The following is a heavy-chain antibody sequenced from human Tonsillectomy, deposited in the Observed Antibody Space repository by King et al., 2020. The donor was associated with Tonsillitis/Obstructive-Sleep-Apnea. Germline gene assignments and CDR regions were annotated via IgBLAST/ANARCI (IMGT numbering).Heavy chain of an antibody. CDR2: IIPIFVTA. V-gene: IGHV1-69*01. CDR1: GGTFSSYA. Sequence: QLVQSGAEVKKPGSSVKVSCKASGGTFSSYAISWVRQAPGQGLEWMGGIIPIFVTANYAQQFQGRVTITADESTSTAYMELSSLRSEDTAVYYCARDSWEMATRYYYYYMDVWGKGTTVTVSS. CDR3: ARDSWEMATRYYYYYMDV. J-gene: IGHJ6*03. D-gene: IGHD5-24*01.